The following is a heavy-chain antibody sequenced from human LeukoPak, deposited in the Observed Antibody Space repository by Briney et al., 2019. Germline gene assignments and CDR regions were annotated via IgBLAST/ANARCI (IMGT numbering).Heavy chain of an antibody. CDR2: ISSSSSYI. D-gene: IGHD3-3*01. J-gene: IGHJ5*02. V-gene: IGHV3-21*01. Sequence: GGSLRLSCAASGFTFSSYSMNWVRQAPGKGLEWVSSISSSSSYIYYADSVKGRLTISRDNAKNSLYLQMNSLRAEDTAVYYCARDSQEWLPRVHWFDPWGQGTLVTVSS. CDR3: ARDSQEWLPRVHWFDP. CDR1: GFTFSSYS.